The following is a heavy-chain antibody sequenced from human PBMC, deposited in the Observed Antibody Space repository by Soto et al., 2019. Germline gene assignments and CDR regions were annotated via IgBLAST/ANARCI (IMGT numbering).Heavy chain of an antibody. Sequence: ASVKVSCKASGYTFTSYAMHWVRQAPGQRLEWMGWINAGNGNTKYSQKFQGRVTITRDTSASTAYMELSSLRSEDTAVYYCARVRYDSGVYYFFACGGRGPLDTVSS. CDR1: GYTFTSYA. CDR3: ARVRYDSGVYYFFAC. D-gene: IGHD3-22*01. V-gene: IGHV1-3*01. CDR2: INAGNGNT. J-gene: IGHJ4*02.